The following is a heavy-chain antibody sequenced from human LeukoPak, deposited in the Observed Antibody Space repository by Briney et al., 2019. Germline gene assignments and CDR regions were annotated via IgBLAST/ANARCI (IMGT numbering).Heavy chain of an antibody. J-gene: IGHJ6*02. CDR1: GGSISSYY. CDR2: IYYSGST. CDR3: ARLAAAGSYYYYYGMDV. Sequence: SETLSLTCTVSGGSISSYYWSWIRQPPGRGLEWIGYIYYSGSTNYNPSLKSRVTISVDTSKNQFSLKLSSVTAADTAVYYCARLAAAGSYYYYYGMDVWGQGTTVTVSS. V-gene: IGHV4-59*01. D-gene: IGHD6-13*01.